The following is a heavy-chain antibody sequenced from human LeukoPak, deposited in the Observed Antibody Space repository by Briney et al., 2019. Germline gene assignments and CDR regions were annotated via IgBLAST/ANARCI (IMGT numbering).Heavy chain of an antibody. Sequence: GGSLRLSCAASGFMFSSHWMSWVRQAPGKGLEGVAIIKQDGSGSYYVDSVKGRFTISRDNAKNSLYLQMNSLRAEDTAVYYCARDRAWIQLWADAFDIWGQGTMVTVSS. V-gene: IGHV3-7*01. CDR3: ARDRAWIQLWADAFDI. CDR1: GFMFSSHW. D-gene: IGHD5-18*01. J-gene: IGHJ3*02. CDR2: IKQDGSGS.